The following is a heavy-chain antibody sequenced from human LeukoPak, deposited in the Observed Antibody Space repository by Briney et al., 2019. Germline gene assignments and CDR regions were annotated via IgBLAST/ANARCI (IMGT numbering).Heavy chain of an antibody. CDR3: ARSPAYGSGSRQRYYYYYGMDV. D-gene: IGHD3-10*01. Sequence: SETLSLTCAVYGGSFSGYYWSWIRQPPGKGLEWMGEINHSGSTNYNPSLKSRVTISVDTSKNQFSLKLSSVTAADTAVYYCARSPAYGSGSRQRYYYYYGMDVWGQGTTVTVSS. CDR2: INHSGST. J-gene: IGHJ6*02. V-gene: IGHV4-34*01. CDR1: GGSFSGYY.